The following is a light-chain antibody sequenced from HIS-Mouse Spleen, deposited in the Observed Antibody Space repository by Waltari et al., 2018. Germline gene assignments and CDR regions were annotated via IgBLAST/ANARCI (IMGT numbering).Light chain of an antibody. Sequence: DIVMTQSPDSLAVSLGERSTINCKSSQSVLYSSNNKNYLAWYQQKPGQPPKLLIYWASTRESGGPDRGSGSGSGTDLTLTISSLQAEDVAVYYCQKYYSTPYTFGQGTKLEIK. V-gene: IGKV4-1*01. J-gene: IGKJ2*01. CDR3: QKYYSTPYT. CDR2: WAS. CDR1: QSVLYSSNNKNY.